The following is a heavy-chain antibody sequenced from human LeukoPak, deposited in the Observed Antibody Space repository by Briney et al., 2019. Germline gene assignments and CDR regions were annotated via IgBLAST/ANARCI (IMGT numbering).Heavy chain of an antibody. CDR1: GFTFSSYA. D-gene: IGHD3-16*01. CDR2: ISGSDGST. V-gene: IGHV3-23*01. J-gene: IGHJ6*02. Sequence: GGSLRLSCAASGFTFSSYAMSWVRQTPGKGLEWVSGISGSDGSTYYADSVKGRFTISRDDSKDTLYLQMNGLRAEDTAVYYCAVGVYYYYGLDVWGQGTTVTVSS. CDR3: AVGVYYYYGLDV.